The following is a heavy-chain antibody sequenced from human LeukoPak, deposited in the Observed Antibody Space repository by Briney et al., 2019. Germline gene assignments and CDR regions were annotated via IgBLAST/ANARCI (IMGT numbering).Heavy chain of an antibody. Sequence: GGSLRLSCTACGLTLSSYAMSWVRQAPGKGLEWVSGISGNGGGTYYADSVKGRFTISRDNSKNTLYLQMNSLRVGDTAVYYCAKSLGYSRSGFDDWGRGTLVTVSS. D-gene: IGHD6-13*01. CDR2: ISGNGGGT. J-gene: IGHJ4*02. V-gene: IGHV3-23*01. CDR1: GLTLSSYA. CDR3: AKSLGYSRSGFDD.